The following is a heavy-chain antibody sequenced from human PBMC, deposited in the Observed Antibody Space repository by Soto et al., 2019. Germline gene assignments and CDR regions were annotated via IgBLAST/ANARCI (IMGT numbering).Heavy chain of an antibody. CDR2: ITPLFGTA. D-gene: IGHD6-19*01. CDR1: GGTFSNYA. Sequence: QVQLVQSGAEVKKPGSSVKVSCKASGGTFSNYAISWVRQAPGQGLEWMGGITPLFGTANYAQNFQGRVTITADESTTTAYVELSSLKSEDTAVYYCAQTLGLAVAGPGRFDLWGRGTLITVSS. J-gene: IGHJ2*01. V-gene: IGHV1-69*12. CDR3: AQTLGLAVAGPGRFDL.